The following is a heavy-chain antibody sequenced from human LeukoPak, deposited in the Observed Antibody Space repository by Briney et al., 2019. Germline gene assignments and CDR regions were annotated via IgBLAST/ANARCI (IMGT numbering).Heavy chain of an antibody. CDR1: GGSISSSSYY. CDR3: ARGAPPQN. V-gene: IGHV4-39*07. Sequence: SETLSLTCAVSGGSISSSSYYWGWIRQPPGKGLEWIGSVYYTGASYYNPSLKSRVTISIDTSKKHFSLKLTSVTAADTAVYYCARGAPPQNWGQGTLVTVSS. J-gene: IGHJ4*02. CDR2: VYYTGAS.